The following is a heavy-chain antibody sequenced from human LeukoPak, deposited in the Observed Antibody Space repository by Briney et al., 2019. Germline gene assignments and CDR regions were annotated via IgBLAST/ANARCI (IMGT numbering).Heavy chain of an antibody. CDR2: INYSGST. CDR1: GGSISSSSHF. V-gene: IGHV4-39*07. Sequence: SETLSLTCTVSGGSISSSSHFWSWLRQPPGKGLEWIASINYSGSTYYNPSLKSRVTISVDTSKNQFSLKLSSVTAADTAVYYCATGLWRQGFAYWGQGTLVTVSS. D-gene: IGHD6-25*01. J-gene: IGHJ4*02. CDR3: ATGLWRQGFAY.